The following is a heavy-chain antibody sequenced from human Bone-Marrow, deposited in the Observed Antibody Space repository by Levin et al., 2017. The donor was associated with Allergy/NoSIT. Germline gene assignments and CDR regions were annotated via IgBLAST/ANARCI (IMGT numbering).Heavy chain of an antibody. Sequence: SCEVSGFTLTTHWMHWVRQAPGKGLVWLSRVSNDGTNIIYADSVKGRFTISRDNAKNTLFLQMNSLSAEDTATYYCARETSTGWYYFDYWGRGTLVTVSS. D-gene: IGHD6-19*01. CDR1: GFTLTTHW. J-gene: IGHJ4*02. CDR3: ARETSTGWYYFDY. CDR2: VSNDGTNI. V-gene: IGHV3-74*01.